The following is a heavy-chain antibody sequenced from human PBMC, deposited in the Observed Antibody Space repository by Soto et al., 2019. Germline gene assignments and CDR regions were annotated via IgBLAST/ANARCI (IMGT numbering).Heavy chain of an antibody. CDR1: GFTFSSYW. CDR3: ARRALLRYYYYGMDV. D-gene: IGHD2-15*01. CDR2: IKQDGSEK. J-gene: IGHJ6*02. V-gene: IGHV3-7*03. Sequence: PGGSLRLSCAASGFTFSSYWMSWVRQAPGKGLEWVANIKQDGSEKYYVDSVKGRFTISRDNAKNSLYLQMNSLRAEDTAVYYCARRALLRYYYYGMDVWGQGTTVTVSS.